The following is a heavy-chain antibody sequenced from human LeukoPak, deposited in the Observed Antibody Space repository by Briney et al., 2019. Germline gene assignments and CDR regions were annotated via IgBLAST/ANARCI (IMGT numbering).Heavy chain of an antibody. D-gene: IGHD6-13*01. Sequence: PSETLSLTCTVSGGSISSYYWSWIRQPAGKGLEWIGRIFTSGSTNYNPSLKSRVTMSVDTSKNQFSLKLSSVTAADTAVYYCGRVTGSWSGGAFDPWGQGTLVTVSS. V-gene: IGHV4-4*07. J-gene: IGHJ5*02. CDR2: IFTSGST. CDR3: GRVTGSWSGGAFDP. CDR1: GGSISSYY.